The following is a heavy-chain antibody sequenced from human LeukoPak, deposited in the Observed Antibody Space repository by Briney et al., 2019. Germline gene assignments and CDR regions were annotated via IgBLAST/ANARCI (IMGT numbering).Heavy chain of an antibody. V-gene: IGHV3-21*01. J-gene: IGHJ4*02. CDR2: LSGSSSYI. Sequence: GGSLRLFCAASGFTFSTYTMNWVRQAPGKGLEWVSSLSGSSSYIYYADSVKGRFTISRDNAKNSLYLQMNSLRAEDTAVYYCARDPTDYWGQGTLVTVSS. CDR3: ARDPTDY. CDR1: GFTFSTYT.